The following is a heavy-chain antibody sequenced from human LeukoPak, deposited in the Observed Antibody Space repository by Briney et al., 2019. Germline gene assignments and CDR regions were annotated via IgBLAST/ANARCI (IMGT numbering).Heavy chain of an antibody. Sequence: GGSLRLSCAASGFTFSSYTMSWVRQAPGKGLEWVASIKEDGSERQYVDSVKGRFSISRDNTKGSLFLQLNSLGAEDTAVYYCARDLGYCTNGVCHTRLDYWGQGTLVAVSS. V-gene: IGHV3-7*03. CDR1: GFTFSSYT. CDR2: IKEDGSER. CDR3: ARDLGYCTNGVCHTRLDY. D-gene: IGHD2-8*01. J-gene: IGHJ4*02.